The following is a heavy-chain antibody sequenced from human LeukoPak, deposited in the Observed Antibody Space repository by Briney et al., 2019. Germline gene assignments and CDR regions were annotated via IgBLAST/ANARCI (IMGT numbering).Heavy chain of an antibody. D-gene: IGHD5-24*01. CDR1: GGSISSYY. V-gene: IGHV4-59*01. J-gene: IGHJ4*02. Sequence: PSETLSLTCTVSGGSISSYYWSWIRQPPGKGLEWIGYIYYSGSTNYNPSLKSRVTISVDTSKNQFSLKLSSVTAADTAVYYCAREGSRGYTDYWGQGTLATVSS. CDR3: AREGSRGYTDY. CDR2: IYYSGST.